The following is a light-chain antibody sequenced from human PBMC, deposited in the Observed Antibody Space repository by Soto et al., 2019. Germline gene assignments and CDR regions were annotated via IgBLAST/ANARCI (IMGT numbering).Light chain of an antibody. CDR1: SSDVGGYNY. CDR2: EVS. V-gene: IGLV2-14*01. Sequence: QSVLTQPASVSGSPGQSITISCTGTSSDVGGYNYVSWYQQHPGKAPKLMIYEVSNRPSGVSNRFSGSKSGNTASLTISARQAEDEADYYCSSYTSSSTLYVFGTWTKVTVL. J-gene: IGLJ1*01. CDR3: SSYTSSSTLYV.